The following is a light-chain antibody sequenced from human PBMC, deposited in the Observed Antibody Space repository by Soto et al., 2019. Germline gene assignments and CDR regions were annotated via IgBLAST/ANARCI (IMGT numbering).Light chain of an antibody. CDR1: ESVSSW. Sequence: DIQMTQCPSTLSASIGDRVTITCRASESVSSWLAWYQQKPGQAPRLLIYDASSLQSGVPSRFSGSGSATEFTLTITGLQPDDFATYYCQQYENYWTFGQGTKVDIK. CDR3: QQYENYWT. CDR2: DAS. J-gene: IGKJ1*01. V-gene: IGKV1-5*01.